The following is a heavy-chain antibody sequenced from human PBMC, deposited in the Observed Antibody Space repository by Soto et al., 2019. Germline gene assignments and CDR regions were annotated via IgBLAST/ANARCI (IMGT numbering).Heavy chain of an antibody. CDR1: GFTFSSYE. D-gene: IGHD2-2*01. J-gene: IGHJ6*02. Sequence: GGSLRLSCAASGFTFSSYEMNWVRQAPGKGLEWVSYISSSGSTIYYADSVKGRFTISRDNAKNSLYLQMNSLRAEDTAVYYCARGAQYQIRGVPSGMDVWGQGTTVTVSS. V-gene: IGHV3-48*03. CDR2: ISSSGSTI. CDR3: ARGAQYQIRGVPSGMDV.